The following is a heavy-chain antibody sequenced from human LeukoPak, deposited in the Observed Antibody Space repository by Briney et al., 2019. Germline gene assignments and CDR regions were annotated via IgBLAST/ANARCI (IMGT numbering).Heavy chain of an antibody. CDR2: ILPDDSTT. D-gene: IGHD3-10*01. Sequence: GESLKISCEASGYTFFNYWIGWVRQKPGKGLEWVGIILPDDSTTKYGPSFEGQVTISADRSIITAYLQWNSLRASGTARYYCARHARRSTGSYYFDFWGLGTLVTVSS. CDR3: ARHARRSTGSYYFDF. V-gene: IGHV5-51*01. J-gene: IGHJ4*02. CDR1: GYTFFNYW.